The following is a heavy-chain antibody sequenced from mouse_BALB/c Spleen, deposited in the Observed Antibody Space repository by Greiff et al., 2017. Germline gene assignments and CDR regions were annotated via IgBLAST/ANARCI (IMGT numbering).Heavy chain of an antibody. J-gene: IGHJ2*01. CDR3: AREGGKGGY. Sequence: VQLQQSGPGLVKPSQTVSLTCTVTGISITTGNYRWGWIRQFPGNKLEWIGYIYYSGTITYNPSLTSRTTITRDTSKNQFFLEMNSLTAEDTATYYCAREGGKGGYWGQGTTLTVSS. CDR2: IYYSGTI. V-gene: IGHV3-5*02. D-gene: IGHD1-3*01. CDR1: GISITTGNYR.